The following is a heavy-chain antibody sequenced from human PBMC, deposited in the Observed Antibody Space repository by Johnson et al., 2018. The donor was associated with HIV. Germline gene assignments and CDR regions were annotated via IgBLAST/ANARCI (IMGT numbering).Heavy chain of an antibody. CDR1: GFTFSSYT. V-gene: IGHV3-30*04. J-gene: IGHJ3*02. CDR2: ISYDGSNK. D-gene: IGHD1-1*01. Sequence: QVQLVECGGGVVQPGRSLRLSCVVSGFTFSSYTMHWVRQAPGKGLEWVAVISYDGSNKYFADSVKGRFTISRDNSKNTLYLQMSSLRAEDTAVYYCARGGIIHDAFDIWGQGTMVTVSS. CDR3: ARGGIIHDAFDI.